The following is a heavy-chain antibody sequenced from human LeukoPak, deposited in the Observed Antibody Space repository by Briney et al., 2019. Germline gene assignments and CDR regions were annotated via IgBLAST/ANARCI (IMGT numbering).Heavy chain of an antibody. CDR3: AKGQGSWAFDY. D-gene: IGHD6-13*01. CDR1: GFTFSSYA. J-gene: IGHJ4*02. Sequence: GGSLRLSCAASGFTFSSYAMSWVRQAPGKGLEYVSSVSGNGGSTYYANSVKGRFIISRDNSKNTLYLQMGSLRAEDMAVYYCAKGQGSWAFDYWGQGTLVTVSS. CDR2: VSGNGGST. V-gene: IGHV3-64*01.